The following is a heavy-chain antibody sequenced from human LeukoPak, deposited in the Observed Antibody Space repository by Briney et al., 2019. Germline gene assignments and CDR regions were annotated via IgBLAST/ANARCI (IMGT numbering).Heavy chain of an antibody. Sequence: SETLSLTCTVSGGSISSYYWSWIRQPAGKGLEWIGRIYTSGSTNYNPSLKSRVTMSVDRSNNQFSLNLNSVTAADTGVYYCVGRGSSSGTFDVWGPGAIVVVSS. CDR3: VGRGSSSGTFDV. V-gene: IGHV4-4*07. CDR2: IYTSGST. J-gene: IGHJ3*01. CDR1: GGSISSYY. D-gene: IGHD6-13*01.